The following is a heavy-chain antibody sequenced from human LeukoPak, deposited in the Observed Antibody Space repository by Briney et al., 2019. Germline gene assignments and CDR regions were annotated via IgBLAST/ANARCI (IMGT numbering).Heavy chain of an antibody. Sequence: PGRSLRLSCAASGFTFSSYGMHWVRQAPGKGLEWVAVIWYDGSNKYYADSVKGRFTISRDNSKNTLYLQVNSLRAGDTAVYYCARDGHFYGHGVWAHAFDIWGQGTMVTVSS. CDR1: GFTFSSYG. CDR3: ARDGHFYGHGVWAHAFDI. J-gene: IGHJ3*02. V-gene: IGHV3-33*01. D-gene: IGHD4-17*01. CDR2: IWYDGSNK.